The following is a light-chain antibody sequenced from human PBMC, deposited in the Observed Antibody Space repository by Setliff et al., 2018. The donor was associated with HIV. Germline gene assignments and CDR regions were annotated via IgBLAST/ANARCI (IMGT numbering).Light chain of an antibody. CDR3: CSYAGNYVFV. CDR2: DIT. V-gene: IGLV2-11*01. CDR1: SSDIGGYNY. J-gene: IGLJ1*01. Sequence: QSALTQPPSVSGSPGQSVTFSCTGASSDIGGYNYVSWYQQHPGKAPKLLIYDITKRPSGVPDRFSGFKSGNTASLTISGLQADDEADYYCCSYAGNYVFVFGGGTKV.